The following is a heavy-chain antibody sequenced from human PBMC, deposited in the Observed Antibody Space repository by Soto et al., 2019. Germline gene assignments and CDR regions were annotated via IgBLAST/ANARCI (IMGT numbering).Heavy chain of an antibody. D-gene: IGHD3-16*02. Sequence: GGSLRLSCAASGFTFSNAWMSWVRQAPGKGLEWVGRIKSKTDGGTTDYAAPVKGRFTISRDDSKNTLYLQMNSLKTEDTAVYYCTTDYDYIWGSYRLDFDYWGQGTLVTVSS. J-gene: IGHJ4*02. V-gene: IGHV3-15*01. CDR3: TTDYDYIWGSYRLDFDY. CDR1: GFTFSNAW. CDR2: IKSKTDGGTT.